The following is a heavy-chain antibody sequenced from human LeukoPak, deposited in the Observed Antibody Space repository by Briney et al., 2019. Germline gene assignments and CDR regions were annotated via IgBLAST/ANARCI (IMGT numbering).Heavy chain of an antibody. J-gene: IGHJ4*02. CDR3: AKDISRAASAFDY. V-gene: IGHV3-30*18. CDR2: ISYDGSNK. Sequence: PGGSLRLSCAASGFTFSSYAMSWVRQAPGKGLEWVAVISYDGSNKYYADSVKGRFTISRDNSKNTLYLQMNSLRAEDTAVYYCAKDISRAASAFDYWGQGTLVTVSS. CDR1: GFTFSSYA.